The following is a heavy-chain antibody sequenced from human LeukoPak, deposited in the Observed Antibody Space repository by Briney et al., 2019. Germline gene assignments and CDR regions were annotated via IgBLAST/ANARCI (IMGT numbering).Heavy chain of an antibody. V-gene: IGHV3-30*18. CDR2: ISNDGSDK. CDR3: AKDPVRVDYYDSSGYYYLDY. J-gene: IGHJ4*02. CDR1: GFTFSSYA. Sequence: GGSLRLSCAASGFTFSSYAMNWVRQAPGKGLEWVALISNDGSDKYYADSVKGRFTISGDNSKNTLYLQTNSLRAEDTAVYYCAKDPVRVDYYDSSGYYYLDYWGQGTLVTVST. D-gene: IGHD3-22*01.